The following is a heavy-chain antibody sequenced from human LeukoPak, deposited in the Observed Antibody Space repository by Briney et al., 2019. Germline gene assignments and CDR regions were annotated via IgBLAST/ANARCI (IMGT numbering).Heavy chain of an antibody. D-gene: IGHD2-21*02. CDR2: IIPIFGTA. V-gene: IGHV1-69*13. J-gene: IGHJ3*02. CDR3: ARDVPGSCGGDCYAQDWGNAFDI. CDR1: GGTFSSYA. Sequence: GASVKVSCKASGGTFSSYAISWVRQAPGQGLEWMGGIIPIFGTANYAQKFQGRVTITADESTSTAYMELSSLRSEGTAVYYCARDVPGSCGGDCYAQDWGNAFDIWGQGTMVTVSS.